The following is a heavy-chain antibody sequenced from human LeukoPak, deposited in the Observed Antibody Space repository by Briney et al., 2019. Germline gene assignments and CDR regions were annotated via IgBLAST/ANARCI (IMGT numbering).Heavy chain of an antibody. CDR2: IYYGGST. CDR1: GGSISSYY. CDR3: ASTSDYSSSWKPLPGAFDI. V-gene: IGHV4-59*08. J-gene: IGHJ3*02. Sequence: SETLSLTCTVAGGSISSYYWSWIRQPPGKGREWIGYIYYGGSTNYNPSLKSRVTISVDTSKNQFSLTLSSVTAADTAAYYCASTSDYSSSWKPLPGAFDIWGQGTMVTVSS. D-gene: IGHD6-13*01.